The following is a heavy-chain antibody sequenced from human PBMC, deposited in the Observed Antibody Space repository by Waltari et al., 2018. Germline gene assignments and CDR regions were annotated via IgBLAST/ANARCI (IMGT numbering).Heavy chain of an antibody. J-gene: IGHJ5*02. CDR3: ARAGYYDSSGYSGGWFDP. CDR2: IYHSWSS. D-gene: IGHD3-22*01. V-gene: IGHV4-38-2*02. CDR1: GYSISSGYY. Sequence: QVQLQESGPGLVKPSETLSLTCTVSGYSISSGYYWGWFRQPPGKGLEWIGSIYHSWSSYTNPSLKSRVTISVDTSKIQFSLKLSSVTAADTAVYYCARAGYYDSSGYSGGWFDPWGQGTLVTVSS.